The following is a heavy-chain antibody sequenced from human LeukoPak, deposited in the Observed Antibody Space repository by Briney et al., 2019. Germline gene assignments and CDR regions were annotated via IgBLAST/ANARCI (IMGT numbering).Heavy chain of an antibody. CDR2: VNPNSGDT. J-gene: IGHJ4*02. CDR3: ARGGRKLELRGYFDY. CDR1: GYTFTGYY. V-gene: IGHV1-2*02. Sequence: GASVKVSCKASGYTFTGYYLHWVRQAPGQGLEWMGCVNPNSGDTNYAQKFQGRVTMTRDTSISTAYMELSRLRSDDTAVYFCARGGRKLELRGYFDYWGQGTLVTVSS. D-gene: IGHD1-7*01.